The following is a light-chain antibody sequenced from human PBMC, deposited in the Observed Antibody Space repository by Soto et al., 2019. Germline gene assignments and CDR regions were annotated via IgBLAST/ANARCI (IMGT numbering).Light chain of an antibody. J-gene: IGKJ1*01. CDR1: QSVTSNY. Sequence: EIVLTQSPGTLSLSPGERATLSCRASQSVTSNYLGWYQQKPGQAPRLLIYGASSRATGIPDRFSGSGSGTDFTLTISRLEPDDFATYYCQHYNSYSEAFGQGTKVELK. V-gene: IGKV3-20*01. CDR2: GAS. CDR3: QHYNSYSEA.